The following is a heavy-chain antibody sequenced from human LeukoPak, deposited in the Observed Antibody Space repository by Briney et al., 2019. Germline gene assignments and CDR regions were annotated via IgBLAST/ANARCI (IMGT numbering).Heavy chain of an antibody. CDR3: ARGVSIAAAGSRYYYYGMDV. D-gene: IGHD6-13*01. CDR1: GFDFSKYT. CDR2: ISSSSSTI. J-gene: IGHJ6*02. V-gene: IGHV3-48*04. Sequence: GGSLRLSCAASGFDFSKYTMSWVRQAPGKGLEWVSYISSSSSTIYYADSVKGRFTISRDNAKNSLYLQMNSLRAEDTAVYYCARGVSIAAAGSRYYYYGMDVWGQGTTVTVSS.